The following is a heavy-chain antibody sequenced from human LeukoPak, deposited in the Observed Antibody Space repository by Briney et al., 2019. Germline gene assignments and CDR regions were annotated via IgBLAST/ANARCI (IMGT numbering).Heavy chain of an antibody. CDR3: AKAFGYCSGGSCYYYYYGMDV. D-gene: IGHD2-15*01. CDR2: ISYDGRNI. Sequence: GRSLRLSCAASGFTFSSYGMHWVRQAPGKGLEWVTVISYDGRNIYYADSVKGRFTISRDNSKNTLYLQMNSLRAEDTAVYYCAKAFGYCSGGSCYYYYYGMDVWGKGTTVTVSP. V-gene: IGHV3-30*18. CDR1: GFTFSSYG. J-gene: IGHJ6*04.